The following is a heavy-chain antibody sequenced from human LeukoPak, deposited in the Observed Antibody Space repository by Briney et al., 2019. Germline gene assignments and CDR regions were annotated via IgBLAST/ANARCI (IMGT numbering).Heavy chain of an antibody. CDR2: ISSSSSYI. D-gene: IGHD1-20*01. V-gene: IGHV3-21*01. CDR1: GFTFSSYS. Sequence: GGCLRLSCAASGFTFSSYSMNWVRQAPGKGLEWVSSISSSSSYIYYADSVKGRFTISRDNAKNSLYLQMNSLRAEDTAVYYCALRSNRYNWNPKFDYWGQGTLVTVSS. CDR3: ALRSNRYNWNPKFDY. J-gene: IGHJ4*02.